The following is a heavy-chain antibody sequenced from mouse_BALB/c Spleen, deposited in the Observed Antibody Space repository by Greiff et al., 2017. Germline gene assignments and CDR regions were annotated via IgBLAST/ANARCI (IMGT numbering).Heavy chain of an antibody. CDR3: ARYYDGYYDAMDY. Sequence: EVQVVESGPSLVKPSQTLSLTCSVTGDSITSGYWNWIRKFPVNKLEYMGYISYSGSTYYNPSLKSRISITRDTSKNQYYLQLNSVTTEDTATYYCARYYDGYYDAMDYWGQGTSVTVSS. D-gene: IGHD2-3*01. CDR2: ISYSGST. V-gene: IGHV3-8*02. J-gene: IGHJ4*01. CDR1: GDSITSGY.